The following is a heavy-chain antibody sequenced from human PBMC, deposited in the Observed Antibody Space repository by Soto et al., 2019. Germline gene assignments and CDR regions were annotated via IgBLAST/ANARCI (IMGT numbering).Heavy chain of an antibody. J-gene: IGHJ2*01. CDR2: IKSISDGGAT. CDR3: AKEPVGPDWYFDL. Sequence: PGGSLRLSCIGSGFTFRDVWMNWVRQVPGKGLEWVGRIKSISDGGATAYSASVNGRFTVSRDDSKNMLYLQMDSLRAEDTAVYNCAKEPVGPDWYFDLWGRGTLVTVSS. V-gene: IGHV3-15*07. CDR1: GFTFRDVW.